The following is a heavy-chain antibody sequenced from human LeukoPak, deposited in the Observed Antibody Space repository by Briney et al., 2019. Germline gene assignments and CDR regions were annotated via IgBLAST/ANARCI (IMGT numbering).Heavy chain of an antibody. CDR2: IIPIFGTP. Sequence: SVRASCKASGGTFRTYSVTWVRQAPGHGLEWMGGIIPIFGTPNYAQKFQGRVKVTTDDATGTAYMQLSSLMSEDTAIYYCARVDRYHFYLDVWGKGTPVTVSS. V-gene: IGHV1-69*05. CDR3: ARVDRYHFYLDV. J-gene: IGHJ6*03. CDR1: GGTFRTYS.